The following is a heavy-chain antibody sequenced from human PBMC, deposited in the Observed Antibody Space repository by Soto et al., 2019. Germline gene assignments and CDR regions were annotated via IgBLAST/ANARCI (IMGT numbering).Heavy chain of an antibody. D-gene: IGHD1-26*01. Sequence: QVQLQQWGAGLLKPSETLSLTCAVYGGSFSGYYWSWIRQPPGKGLEWIGKINHSGSTNYNPSLKSRVTISVDTSKNQFSLKLSSVTAADTAVYYCARGRLSGYYYYYMDVWGKGTTVTVSS. CDR1: GGSFSGYY. CDR2: INHSGST. J-gene: IGHJ6*03. CDR3: ARGRLSGYYYYYMDV. V-gene: IGHV4-34*01.